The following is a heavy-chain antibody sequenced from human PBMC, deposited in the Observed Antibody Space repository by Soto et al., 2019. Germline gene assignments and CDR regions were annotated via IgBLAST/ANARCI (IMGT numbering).Heavy chain of an antibody. CDR2: IYYSGST. Sequence: SETLSLTCTVSGGSISSSSYYWGWIRQPPGKGLEWIGSIYYSGSTYYNPSLKSRVTISVDTSKNQFSLKLSSVTAADTAVYYCARVKSFEIRYGMFDPWGQGTLVTVSS. D-gene: IGHD4-17*01. J-gene: IGHJ5*02. V-gene: IGHV4-39*07. CDR3: ARVKSFEIRYGMFDP. CDR1: GGSISSSSYY.